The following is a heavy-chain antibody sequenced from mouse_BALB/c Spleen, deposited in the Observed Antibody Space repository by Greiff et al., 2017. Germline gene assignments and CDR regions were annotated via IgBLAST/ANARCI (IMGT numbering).Heavy chain of an antibody. J-gene: IGHJ4*01. CDR2: IWSGGST. CDR3: ATDYGNRYAMDY. V-gene: IGHV2-2*02. D-gene: IGHD2-1*01. CDR1: GFSLTSYG. Sequence: VQGVESGPGLVQPSQSLSITCTVSGFSLTSYGVHWVRQSPGKGLEWLGVIWSGGSTDYNAAFISRLSISKDNSKSQVFFKMNSLQANDTAIYYCATDYGNRYAMDYWGQGTSVTVSS.